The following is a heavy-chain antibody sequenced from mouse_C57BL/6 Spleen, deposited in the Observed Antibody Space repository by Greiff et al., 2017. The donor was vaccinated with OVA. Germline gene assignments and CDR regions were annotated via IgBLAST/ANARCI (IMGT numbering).Heavy chain of an antibody. D-gene: IGHD2-3*01. J-gene: IGHJ3*01. CDR3: ARHHYDGSWFAY. CDR1: GFTFSSYG. V-gene: IGHV5-6*01. CDR2: ICSGGSYT. Sequence: EVMLVESGGDLVKPGGSLKLSCAASGFTFSSYGMSWVRQTPDKRLEWVATICSGGSYTYYPDSVKGRFTISRDNAKNTLYLQMSSLKSEDTAMYYCARHHYDGSWFAYWGQGTLVTVSA.